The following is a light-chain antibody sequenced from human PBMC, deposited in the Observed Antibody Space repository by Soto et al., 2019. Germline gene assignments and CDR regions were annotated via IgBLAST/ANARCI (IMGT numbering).Light chain of an antibody. CDR2: ASS. V-gene: IGKV1-9*01. J-gene: IGKJ1*01. CDR1: QGIGTY. Sequence: QWAQSSSSLCASVGGRVAGTCRASQGIGTYLVWYQQKRGKAPTVLIYASSTLQTGVPSRFSGSGSGTDFSLTISSLHPEDVATYYCQQVDSYPRTFGQGTKVDIK. CDR3: QQVDSYPRT.